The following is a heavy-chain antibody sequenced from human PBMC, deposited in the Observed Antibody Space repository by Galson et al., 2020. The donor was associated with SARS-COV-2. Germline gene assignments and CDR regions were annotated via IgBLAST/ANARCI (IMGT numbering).Heavy chain of an antibody. J-gene: IGHJ3*02. CDR1: GGSISSYY. CDR3: ARGGRYLDAFDI. Sequence: SETLSLTCTVSGGSISSYYWSWIRQPPGKGLEWIGYIYYSGSTNYNPSLKSRVTISVDTSKNQFSLKLSSVTAADTAVYYCARGGRYLDAFDIWGQGTMVTVSS. CDR2: IYYSGST. D-gene: IGHD3-9*01. V-gene: IGHV4-59*01.